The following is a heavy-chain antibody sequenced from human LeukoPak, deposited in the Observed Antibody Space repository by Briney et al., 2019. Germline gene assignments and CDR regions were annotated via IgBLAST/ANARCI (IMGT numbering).Heavy chain of an antibody. D-gene: IGHD1-1*01. CDR2: ISANDGKI. V-gene: IGHV1-18*01. CDR1: GFVFTVYG. J-gene: IGHJ4*02. CDR3: ARELHVERDDY. Sequence: ASVTLSFTASGFVFTVYGFTWVRQAPGQGLEWMGWISANDGKIHYSERHQGRVTMSTDTVTSTVYMELRSLRSDDTAVYYCARELHVERDDYWGQGTLVTVSS.